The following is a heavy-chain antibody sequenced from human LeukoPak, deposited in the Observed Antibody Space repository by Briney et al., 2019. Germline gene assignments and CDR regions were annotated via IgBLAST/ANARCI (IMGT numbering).Heavy chain of an antibody. CDR3: ARGVYKPIAAAGNFDY. J-gene: IGHJ4*02. CDR1: GGSISSGSYY. V-gene: IGHV4-61*02. D-gene: IGHD6-13*01. Sequence: SQTLPLTCTVSGGSISSGSYYWSWIRQPAGKGLEWIGRIYTSGSTNYNPSLKSRVTISVDTSKNQFSLKLSSVTAADTAVYYCARGVYKPIAAAGNFDYWGQGTLVTVSS. CDR2: IYTSGST.